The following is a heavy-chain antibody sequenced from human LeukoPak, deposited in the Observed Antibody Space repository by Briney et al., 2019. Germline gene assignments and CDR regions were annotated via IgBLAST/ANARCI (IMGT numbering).Heavy chain of an antibody. J-gene: IGHJ4*02. CDR3: AAVALTPRIAVAGGY. CDR1: GFTFTSSA. CDR2: TVVGSANT. D-gene: IGHD6-19*01. V-gene: IGHV1-58*02. Sequence: SVKVSCKASGFTFTSSAMQWVRQARGQRLEWIGWTVVGSANTNYAQKFQERVTITRDMSTSTAYMELSSLRSEDTAVYYCAAVALTPRIAVAGGYWGQGTLVTVSS.